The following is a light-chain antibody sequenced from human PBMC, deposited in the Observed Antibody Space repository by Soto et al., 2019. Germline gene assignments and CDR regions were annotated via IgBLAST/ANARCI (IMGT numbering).Light chain of an antibody. CDR1: SSDVGGYNY. V-gene: IGLV2-14*03. J-gene: IGLJ2*01. CDR2: DVS. Sequence: QSVLTQPASVSGSPGQSITISCTGTSSDVGGYNYVSWYQQHPGKAPKLIIFDVSNRPSGVSNRFSGSKSGNTASLTISGLQAEDEAEYHCSSYTGSSSPVLFGGGTQLTVL. CDR3: SSYTGSSSPVL.